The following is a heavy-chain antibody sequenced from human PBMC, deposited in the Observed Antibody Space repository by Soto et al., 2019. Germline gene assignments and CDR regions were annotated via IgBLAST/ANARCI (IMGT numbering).Heavy chain of an antibody. CDR3: ARDTSNSFDY. CDR1: GYTFNTYF. Sequence: HVQLVQSGGELKKPGASVKVSCNTSGYTFNTYFITWVRQAPGQGLEWMGWISPHNGKTNYAEKFQGRVTMTADTITKTSYMELRNLRIDDTAVYYCARDTSNSFDYGGQGTPVTVSS. V-gene: IGHV1-18*01. D-gene: IGHD2-2*01. CDR2: ISPHNGKT. J-gene: IGHJ4*02.